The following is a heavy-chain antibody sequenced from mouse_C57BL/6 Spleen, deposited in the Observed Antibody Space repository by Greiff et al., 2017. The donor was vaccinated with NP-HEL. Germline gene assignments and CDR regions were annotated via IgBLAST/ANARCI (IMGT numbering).Heavy chain of an antibody. D-gene: IGHD1-1*01. CDR3: ASYGSSSHWYFDV. CDR1: GYTFTSYW. J-gene: IGHJ1*03. V-gene: IGHV1-50*01. CDR2: IDPSDSYT. Sequence: QVQLQQPGAELVKPGASVKLSCKASGYTFTSYWMQWVKQRPGQGLEWIGEIDPSDSYTNYNQKFKGKATLTVDTSSSTAYMQLSSLTSEDSAVYYCASYGSSSHWYFDVWGTGTTVTVSS.